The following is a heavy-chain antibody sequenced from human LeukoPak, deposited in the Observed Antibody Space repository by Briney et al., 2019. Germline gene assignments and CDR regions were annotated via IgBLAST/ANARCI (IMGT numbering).Heavy chain of an antibody. J-gene: IGHJ6*03. D-gene: IGHD6-19*01. CDR3: ARHPYSSGWYYYYMDV. CDR1: GGSISIYY. V-gene: IGHV4-4*09. CDR2: IYTSGST. Sequence: SETLSPTHTLSGGSISIYYWSWIRHPPGRGLEWIVYIYTSGSTNYNPSLKTRVTISVDTSKHQFSLKLSSVNAADTAVYYCARHPYSSGWYYYYMDVWGKGTTVSVSS.